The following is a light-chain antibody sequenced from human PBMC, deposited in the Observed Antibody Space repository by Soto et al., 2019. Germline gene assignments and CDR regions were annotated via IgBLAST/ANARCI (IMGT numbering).Light chain of an antibody. V-gene: IGLV2-14*01. CDR2: DVS. CDR1: NNDVGTYTS. CDR3: SLYRAGNKEV. Sequence: QSVLTQPASVSGSPGQSITISCTETNNDVGTYTSVSWYQQHPGKVPKLLIYDVSNRPSEVSARFSGSKSGNTASLTISGLQTEDEADYYCSLYRAGNKEVFGGGTKLTVL. J-gene: IGLJ2*01.